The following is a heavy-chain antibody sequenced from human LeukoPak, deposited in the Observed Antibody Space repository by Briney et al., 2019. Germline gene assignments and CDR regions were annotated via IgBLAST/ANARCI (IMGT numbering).Heavy chain of an antibody. CDR3: ARDQGSGWYRSNDY. J-gene: IGHJ4*02. CDR1: GFTFSSYA. Sequence: GGSLRLSCAASGFTFSSYAMSWVRQAPGKGLEWVSAISGSGGSTYYADSVKGRFTISRDNSKNTLYLQMNSLRAEDTAVYYCARDQGSGWYRSNDYWGQGTLVTVSS. D-gene: IGHD6-19*01. V-gene: IGHV3-23*01. CDR2: ISGSGGST.